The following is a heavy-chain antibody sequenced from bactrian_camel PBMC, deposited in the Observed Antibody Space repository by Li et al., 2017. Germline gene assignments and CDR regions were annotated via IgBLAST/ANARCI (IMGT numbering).Heavy chain of an antibody. D-gene: IGHD6*01. CDR3: KITFRASAYGGSWYDGH. J-gene: IGHJ4*01. Sequence: VQLVESGGGSVQAGGSLRLSCAASGFTVGARAMAWFRQAPGKDREGVAVILPGSLTVYADSVKERFTISRDDANKMMYLQMNSLKTEDTAMYYCKITFRASAYGGSWYDGHWGQGTQVTVS. CDR2: ILPGSLT. CDR1: GFTVGARA. V-gene: IGHV3S55*01.